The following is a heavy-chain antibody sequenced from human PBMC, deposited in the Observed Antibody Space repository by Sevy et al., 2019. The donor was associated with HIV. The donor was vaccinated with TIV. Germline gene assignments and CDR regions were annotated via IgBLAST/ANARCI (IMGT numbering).Heavy chain of an antibody. V-gene: IGHV3-30-3*01. CDR2: ISYEGTET. J-gene: IGHJ4*01. CDR3: ARDGGYSIMCYPLY. D-gene: IGHD6-13*01. CDR1: GFAFSSHA. Sequence: GGSLRLSCAASGFAFSSHAMHWVRQAPGKGLEWVATISYEGTETFYAASVGGRFTISRDNSKNMLSLQINSLRPEDTAVYYCARDGGYSIMCYPLYWGHGTLVTVS.